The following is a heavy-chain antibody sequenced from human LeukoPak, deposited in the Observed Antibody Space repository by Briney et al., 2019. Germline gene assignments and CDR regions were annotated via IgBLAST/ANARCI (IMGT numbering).Heavy chain of an antibody. CDR2: INHSGST. J-gene: IGHJ4*02. V-gene: IGHV4-30-2*01. CDR3: ARGVGYSYGSDY. CDR1: GGSISSGGYY. D-gene: IGHD5-18*01. Sequence: SQTLSLTCTVSGGSISSGGYYWSWIRQPPGKGLEWIGEINHSGSTNYNPSLKSRVTISVDTSKNQFSLKLSSVTAADTAVYYCARGVGYSYGSDYWGQGTLVTVSS.